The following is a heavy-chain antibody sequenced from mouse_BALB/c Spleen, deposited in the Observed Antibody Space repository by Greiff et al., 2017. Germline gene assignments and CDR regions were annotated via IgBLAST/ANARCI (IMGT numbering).Heavy chain of an antibody. CDR2: ISYSGST. CDR3: ARRGGAMDY. J-gene: IGHJ4*01. Sequence: EVQLQESGPGLVKPSQSLSLTCTVTGYSITSDYAWNWIRQFPGNKLEWMGYISYSGSTSYNPSLKSRISITRDTSKNQFFLQLNSVTTEDTATYDCARRGGAMDYWGQGTSVTVSS. CDR1: GYSITSDYA. V-gene: IGHV3-2*02.